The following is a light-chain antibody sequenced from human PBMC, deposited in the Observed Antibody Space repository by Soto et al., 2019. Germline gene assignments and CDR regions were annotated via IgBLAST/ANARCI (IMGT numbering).Light chain of an antibody. CDR3: QPYNSYPYT. CDR2: KAS. CDR1: QSISSW. Sequence: DIQMTQSPSTLSASVGDRVTITCRASQSISSWLAWYQQKPGKAPKLLIYKASCLESGVPSRFSGSGSGTEFILTISSLQPDDFATYYCQPYNSYPYTFGQGNKLEIK. J-gene: IGKJ2*01. V-gene: IGKV1-5*03.